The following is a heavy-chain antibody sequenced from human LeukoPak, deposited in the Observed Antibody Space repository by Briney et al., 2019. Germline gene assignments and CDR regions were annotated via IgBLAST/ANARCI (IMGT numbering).Heavy chain of an antibody. CDR2: IYYTGST. J-gene: IGHJ2*01. CDR3: ARGPNYWYFDL. V-gene: IGHV4-59*01. Sequence: SETLSLTCTVSGVSISRYYWSWIRQPPGKGLEWIGYIYYTGSTNYNPSLKSRLTISLDTSQNQFSLRLSSVTAADTAVYYCARGPNYWYFDLWGRGTLVTVSS. CDR1: GVSISRYY.